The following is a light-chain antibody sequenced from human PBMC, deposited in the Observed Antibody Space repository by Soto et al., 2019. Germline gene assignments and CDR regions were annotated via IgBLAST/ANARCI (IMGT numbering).Light chain of an antibody. J-gene: IGKJ3*01. Sequence: DIQLTQSPSFLSASVGDRVTITCRASQGISSYLAWYQQKPGKAPNLLIYAASTLQSGVPSRFSGSTSGTEFTLTSSSLQPEDFATYYCQQLNSYPFAVGPGTKVDIK. CDR3: QQLNSYPFA. V-gene: IGKV1-9*01. CDR1: QGISSY. CDR2: AAS.